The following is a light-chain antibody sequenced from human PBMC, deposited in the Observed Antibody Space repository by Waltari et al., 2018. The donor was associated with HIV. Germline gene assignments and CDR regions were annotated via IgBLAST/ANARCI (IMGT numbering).Light chain of an antibody. Sequence: QSVLTQPPSVSGAPGQRVTISCTGSSSNIGAGFDVHWYQQVPGTAPKLLIYGNINRPSGVPDRFSGSKSGASASLAITGLQAEDEADYYCQSYDSSLSGSRVLGTGTKVTVL. CDR1: SSNIGAGFD. V-gene: IGLV1-40*01. CDR2: GNI. CDR3: QSYDSSLSGSRV. J-gene: IGLJ1*01.